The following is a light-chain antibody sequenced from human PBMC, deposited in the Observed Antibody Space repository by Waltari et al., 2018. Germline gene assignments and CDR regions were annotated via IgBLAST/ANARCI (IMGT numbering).Light chain of an antibody. Sequence: EIVMTQSPASLPVFPGERATLSCRASQSVSANLAWYQQKPGQAPRLLIYRASTRATGIPATFGGSGSGTEFTLTISSLQSEDFAIYYCQQYNMWPRTFGQGTKVEIK. CDR3: QQYNMWPRT. V-gene: IGKV3-15*01. CDR1: QSVSAN. J-gene: IGKJ1*01. CDR2: RAS.